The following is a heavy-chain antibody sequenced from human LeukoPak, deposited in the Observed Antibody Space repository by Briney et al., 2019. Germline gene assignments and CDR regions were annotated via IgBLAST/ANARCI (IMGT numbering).Heavy chain of an antibody. J-gene: IGHJ6*02. V-gene: IGHV3-48*03. CDR2: ISSSGSTI. D-gene: IGHD4-17*01. CDR3: ARDFYGPYYYYGMDV. Sequence: GGSLRLSCAASGFTFSSYEMNWVRQAPGKGLEWVSYISSSGSTIYYADSVKGRFTISRDNARNSLYLQMNSLRAEDTAVYYCARDFYGPYYYYGMDVWGQGTTVTVS. CDR1: GFTFSSYE.